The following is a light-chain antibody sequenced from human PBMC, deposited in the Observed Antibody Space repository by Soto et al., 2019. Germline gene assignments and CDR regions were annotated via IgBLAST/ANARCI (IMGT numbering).Light chain of an antibody. CDR3: SSYTSSTSLVV. J-gene: IGLJ2*01. Sequence: QSALTQPASVSGSPGQSITISCTGTISDVGGYNYVSWYQQHPGKAPKLMIYEVSNRPSGVSNRFAASKSGNTASLTIAGLHAEDEADYYCSSYTSSTSLVVFGGGTKLTVL. V-gene: IGLV2-14*01. CDR1: ISDVGGYNY. CDR2: EVS.